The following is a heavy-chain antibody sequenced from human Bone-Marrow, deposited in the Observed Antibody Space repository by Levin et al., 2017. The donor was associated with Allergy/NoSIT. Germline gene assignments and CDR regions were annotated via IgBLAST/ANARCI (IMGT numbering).Heavy chain of an antibody. CDR3: AHRRAYSGSQSFYYDY. CDR1: GFSLSTTGVG. CDR2: IYWDGDK. V-gene: IGHV2-5*02. J-gene: IGHJ4*02. Sequence: QTLSLTCTFSGFSLSTTGVGVGWIRQSPGEALEWLALIYWDGDKHYSPFLKNRLTISKDTSKNQVVLTMTNMDPVDTATYYCAHRRAYSGSQSFYYDYWGQGTLVTVSS. D-gene: IGHD3-10*01.